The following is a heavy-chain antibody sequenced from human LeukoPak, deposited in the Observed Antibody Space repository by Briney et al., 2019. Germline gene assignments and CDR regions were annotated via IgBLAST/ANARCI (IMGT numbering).Heavy chain of an antibody. CDR3: ARGGSSWYYFDY. CDR1: GGSISSYY. Sequence: PSETLSLTCTVSGGSISSYYWSWIRQPPGEGLEWIGYIYYSGSTNYNPSLKSRVTISVDTSKNQFSLKLSSVTAADTAVYYCARGGSSWYYFDYWGQGTLVTVSS. J-gene: IGHJ4*02. V-gene: IGHV4-59*08. D-gene: IGHD6-13*01. CDR2: IYYSGST.